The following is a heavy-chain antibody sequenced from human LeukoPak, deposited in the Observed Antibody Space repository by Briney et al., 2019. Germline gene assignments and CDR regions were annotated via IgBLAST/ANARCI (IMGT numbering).Heavy chain of an antibody. CDR3: ARADGDYDAFDI. CDR2: IYYSGST. J-gene: IGHJ3*02. Sequence: SETLSLNCTVSGGSISSYYWSWIRQPPGKGLEWIAYIYYSGSTNYNPSLKSRVTISVDTSKNQFSLKLSSVTAADTAVYYCARADGDYDAFDIWGQGTMVTVSS. D-gene: IGHD4-17*01. CDR1: GGSISSYY. V-gene: IGHV4-59*01.